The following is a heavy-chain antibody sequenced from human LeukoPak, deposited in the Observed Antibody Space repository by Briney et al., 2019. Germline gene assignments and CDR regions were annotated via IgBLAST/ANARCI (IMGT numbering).Heavy chain of an antibody. CDR2: ISGSGGST. Sequence: PGGSLRLSCAASGFTFSIYAMNWVRQAPGKGLEWVSAISGSGGSTHYADSVKGRFTISRDNSKNTLYLQMNGLRAEDTAVYYCAKGYYAGTPNMGYFDYWGQGTLAAVSS. J-gene: IGHJ4*02. D-gene: IGHD4-23*01. CDR3: AKGYYAGTPNMGYFDY. V-gene: IGHV3-23*01. CDR1: GFTFSIYA.